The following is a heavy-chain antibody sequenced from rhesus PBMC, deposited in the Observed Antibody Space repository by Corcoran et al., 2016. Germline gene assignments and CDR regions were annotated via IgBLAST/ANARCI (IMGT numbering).Heavy chain of an antibody. CDR1: GGSIRSSS. J-gene: IGHJ3*01. V-gene: IGHV4S11*01. Sequence: QVQLQESGPGVVKPSETLSLTCAVSGGSIRSSSWSWIRQAPGKGLEWIGDIYGSGRSTNDNPSLKMRVTLSVDTAKNQLSLKRSAVTTADTAVYYCARGVSGSFFWGQGLMVTVSS. D-gene: IGHD6-25*01. CDR2: IYGSGRST. CDR3: ARGVSGSFF.